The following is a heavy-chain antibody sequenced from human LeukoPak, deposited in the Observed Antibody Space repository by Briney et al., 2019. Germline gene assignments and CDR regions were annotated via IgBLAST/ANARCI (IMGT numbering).Heavy chain of an antibody. Sequence: PGGSLRLSCAASGFTLSNYAMTWVRQAPGKGLEWVSTSGSGGTTYYADSVKGRFSVSRDNAKDTLYLRMNSLRVEDTAVYYCAKYCGSTRCFDYWGQGTLVTVSS. CDR3: AKYCGSTRCFDY. CDR1: GFTLSNYA. CDR2: SGSGGTT. V-gene: IGHV3-23*01. J-gene: IGHJ4*02. D-gene: IGHD2-2*01.